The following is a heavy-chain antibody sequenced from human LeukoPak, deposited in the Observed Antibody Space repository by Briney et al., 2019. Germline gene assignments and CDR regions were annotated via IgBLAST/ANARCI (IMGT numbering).Heavy chain of an antibody. CDR1: GYTFTSYG. CDR3: AREEYCTNGVCYTLDY. J-gene: IGHJ4*02. D-gene: IGHD2-8*01. Sequence: ASVKVSCKASGYTFTSYGISWVRQAPGQGLEWMGWISAYNGNTNYAQKLQGRVTMTTDTSTSTAYMELRSLRSDDTVVYYCAREEYCTNGVCYTLDYWGQGTLVTVSS. V-gene: IGHV1-18*01. CDR2: ISAYNGNT.